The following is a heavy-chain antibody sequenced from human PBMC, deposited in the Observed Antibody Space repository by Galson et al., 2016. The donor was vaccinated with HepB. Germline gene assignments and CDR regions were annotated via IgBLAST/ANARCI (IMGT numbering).Heavy chain of an antibody. CDR1: GFTFSSYA. D-gene: IGHD3-9*01. J-gene: IGHJ6*02. CDR2: ISGSGGST. CDR3: ARYYDILTGYSNYGMDV. Sequence: SLRLSCAASGFTFSSYAMSWVRQAPGKGLEWVSAISGSGGSTYYADSVKGRFTISRDNSKNTLYLQMNSQRAEDTAVYYCARYYDILTGYSNYGMDVWGQGTTVTVSS. V-gene: IGHV3-23*01.